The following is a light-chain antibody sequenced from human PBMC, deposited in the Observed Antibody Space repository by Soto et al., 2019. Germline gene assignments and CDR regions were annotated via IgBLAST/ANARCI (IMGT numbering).Light chain of an antibody. Sequence: EIVMTQSPATLSVSPGERVTLSCRASQSVSSRLAWYQQKPGQAPRLLIFDASTRATGVPARFSGSGSGTEFTLTISSLQSADFATYYCQQYYSWPRGTFGQGTKVDI. CDR1: QSVSSR. J-gene: IGKJ1*01. CDR3: QQYYSWPRGT. V-gene: IGKV3-15*01. CDR2: DAS.